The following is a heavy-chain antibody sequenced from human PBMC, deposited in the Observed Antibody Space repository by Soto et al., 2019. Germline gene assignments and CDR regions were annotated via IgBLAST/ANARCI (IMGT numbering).Heavy chain of an antibody. CDR1: GFTFSSYV. D-gene: IGHD5-12*01. J-gene: IGHJ4*02. CDR3: AKGNNGYALFFDY. CDR2: ISGTGGDT. Sequence: EMQLLESGGGLVQPGGSLRLSCAAPGFTFSSYVMNWVRQAPGKGLEWVSTISGTGGDTYYADSVKGRFTVSRGNSKNTLCLQMDSLRAEDTAVYYCAKGNNGYALFFDYWGQGTLVTVSS. V-gene: IGHV3-23*01.